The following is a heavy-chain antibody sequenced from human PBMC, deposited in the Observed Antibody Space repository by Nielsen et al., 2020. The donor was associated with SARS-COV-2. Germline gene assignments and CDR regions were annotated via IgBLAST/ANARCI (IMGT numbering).Heavy chain of an antibody. CDR3: ARARGAYGDYYYYYYTDV. D-gene: IGHD4-17*01. Sequence: SATLSLTCAISGDSVSSSSAAWNWIRQSPSRGLEWLGRTYSRSKWYNDYAVSVKSRITINPDTSKNQFSLHLNAVTPEDTAVYYCARARGAYGDYYYYYYTDVWGKGTTVTVSS. V-gene: IGHV6-1*01. J-gene: IGHJ6*03. CDR1: GDSVSSSSAA. CDR2: TYSRSKWYN.